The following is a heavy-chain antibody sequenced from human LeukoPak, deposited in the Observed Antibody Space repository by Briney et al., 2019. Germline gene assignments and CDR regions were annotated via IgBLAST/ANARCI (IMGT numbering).Heavy chain of an antibody. Sequence: GGSLRLSCAASGFTFSSEAMTWVRQAPGKGLEWVSSISDSGRTTYYADSVKGRFTISRDNSKSTVYLQMNSLRAEDTALYYCAKGLGFLPQLDYWGQGTLVAVSS. CDR3: AKGLGFLPQLDY. D-gene: IGHD6-19*01. CDR1: GFTFSSEA. J-gene: IGHJ4*02. CDR2: ISDSGRTT. V-gene: IGHV3-23*01.